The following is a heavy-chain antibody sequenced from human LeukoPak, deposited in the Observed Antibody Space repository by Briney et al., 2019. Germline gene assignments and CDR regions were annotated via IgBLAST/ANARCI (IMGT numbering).Heavy chain of an antibody. J-gene: IGHJ6*02. V-gene: IGHV1-69*01. CDR3: ARCDSSGYLFTYYYYYGMDV. D-gene: IGHD3-22*01. CDR2: IIPIFGTA. Sequence: GASVTVSCKASGGTFSSYAISWVRQAPGQGLEWMGGIIPIFGTANYAQKFQGRVTITADESTSTAYMELSSLRSEDTAVYYCARCDSSGYLFTYYYYYGMDVWDQGTTVTVSS. CDR1: GGTFSSYA.